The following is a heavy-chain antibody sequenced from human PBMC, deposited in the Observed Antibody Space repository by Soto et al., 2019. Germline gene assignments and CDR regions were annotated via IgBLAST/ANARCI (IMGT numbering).Heavy chain of an antibody. CDR2: IKQDGSEK. CDR3: TRNRDYGSRSYPFDP. D-gene: IGHD3-10*01. CDR1: GFTFSDYW. Sequence: EVQLVESGGGKVQPGGSLRLSCAASGFTFSDYWMAWVRQAPGKGLEWVANIKQDGSEKDYVDSVKGRFTISRDNAKNSLYLQMNSLRVEDTAVYYCTRNRDYGSRSYPFDPWGQGTLVSVSS. J-gene: IGHJ5*02. V-gene: IGHV3-7*04.